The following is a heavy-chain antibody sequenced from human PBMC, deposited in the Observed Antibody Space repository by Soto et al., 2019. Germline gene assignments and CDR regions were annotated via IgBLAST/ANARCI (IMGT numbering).Heavy chain of an antibody. CDR2: IRYDGTKK. V-gene: IGHV3-30*02. CDR3: ARDVVKAVAGSVTWFDP. J-gene: IGHJ5*02. Sequence: ESGGGVVQSGRSLTLSCAASGFSLRTYGIHWIRRAPGKGLEWVAFIRYDGTKKVYANSVKGRSTISKDNSNNILYLQMSGLRAENTAEYYCARDVVKAVAGSVTWFDPWGQGTLVTVSS. D-gene: IGHD6-19*01. CDR1: GFSLRTYG.